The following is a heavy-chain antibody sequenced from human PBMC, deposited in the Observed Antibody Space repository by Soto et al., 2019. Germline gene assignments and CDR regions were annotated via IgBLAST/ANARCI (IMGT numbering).Heavy chain of an antibody. CDR3: ASVRGDYVYDAFDI. CDR2: ISAYNGNT. D-gene: IGHD3-10*02. J-gene: IGHJ3*02. CDR1: GYTFTSYG. Sequence: ASVKVSCKASGYTFTSYGISWVRQAPGQGLEWMGWISAYNGNTNYAQKLQGRVTMTTDTSTSTAYMELRSLRSDDTAVYYCASVRGDYVYDAFDIWGQGTMVTVSS. V-gene: IGHV1-18*01.